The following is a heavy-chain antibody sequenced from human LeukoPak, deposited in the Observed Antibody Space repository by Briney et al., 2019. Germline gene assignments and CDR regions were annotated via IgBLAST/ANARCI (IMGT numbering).Heavy chain of an antibody. J-gene: IGHJ4*02. CDR3: ARVGEYYDILTGYIDY. Sequence: SETLSLTCTVSGGSISSSSYYWGWIRQPPGKGLEWIGSIYYSGSTYYNPSLKSRVTISVDTSKNQFSLKLSSVTAADTAVYYCARVGEYYDILTGYIDYWGQGTLVTVSS. CDR2: IYYSGST. D-gene: IGHD3-9*01. V-gene: IGHV4-39*01. CDR1: GGSISSSSYY.